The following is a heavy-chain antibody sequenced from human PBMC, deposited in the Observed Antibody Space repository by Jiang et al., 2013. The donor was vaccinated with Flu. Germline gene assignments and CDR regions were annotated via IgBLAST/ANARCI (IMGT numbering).Heavy chain of an antibody. V-gene: IGHV4-34*01. Sequence: LLKPSETLSLTCAVYGGSFSGYYWSWIRQPPGKGLEWIGEINHSGSTNYNPSLKSRVTISVDTSKNQFSLKLSSVTAADTAVYYCARGPLIAVAGLYYFDYWGQGTLVTVSS. CDR1: GGSFSGYY. CDR3: ARGPLIAVAGLYYFDY. J-gene: IGHJ4*02. D-gene: IGHD6-19*01. CDR2: INHSGST.